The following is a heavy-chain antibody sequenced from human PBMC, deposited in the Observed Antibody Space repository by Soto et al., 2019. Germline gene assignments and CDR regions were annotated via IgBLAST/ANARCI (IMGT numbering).Heavy chain of an antibody. V-gene: IGHV1-2*02. CDR1: GYVFTGFY. CDR3: ARGRSFKWNWFDR. CDR2: IFPNSGAT. J-gene: IGHJ5*02. Sequence: GASVKVSCKASGYVFTGFYLHWVRQAPGQGLEWMGWIFPNSGATNYAQKFQGRVTLTRDTSLSTGYMDLTRLTSDDTAVYYCARGRSFKWNWFDRWGQGTLVTVSS. D-gene: IGHD6-13*01.